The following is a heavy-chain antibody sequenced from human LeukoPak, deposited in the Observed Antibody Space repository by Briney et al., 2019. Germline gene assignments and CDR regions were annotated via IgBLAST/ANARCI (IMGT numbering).Heavy chain of an antibody. V-gene: IGHV3-9*01. CDR2: ISWNSGSI. Sequence: GGSLRLSCAASGFTFDDYAMHWVRQAPGKGLEWVSGISWNSGSIGYADSVKGRFTISRDNAKNSLYLQMNSLRAEDTALYYCAKDWARVGATVQHWGQGTLVTVSS. D-gene: IGHD1-26*01. J-gene: IGHJ1*01. CDR3: AKDWARVGATVQH. CDR1: GFTFDDYA.